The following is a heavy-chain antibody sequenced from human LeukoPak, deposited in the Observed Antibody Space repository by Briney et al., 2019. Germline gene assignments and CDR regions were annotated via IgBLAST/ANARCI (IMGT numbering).Heavy chain of an antibody. Sequence: SETLSLTCTVSGGSINSYYWGWIRQPPGKGLEWIGSIYSSGSASYNPSLKSRVSIVLDTSKNQFSLKVTSVTAADTAVYYCARDRSSYAKGHYDYWGQGTLVTVSS. D-gene: IGHD6-6*01. CDR3: ARDRSSYAKGHYDY. J-gene: IGHJ4*01. V-gene: IGHV4-39*07. CDR1: GGSINSYY. CDR2: IYSSGSA.